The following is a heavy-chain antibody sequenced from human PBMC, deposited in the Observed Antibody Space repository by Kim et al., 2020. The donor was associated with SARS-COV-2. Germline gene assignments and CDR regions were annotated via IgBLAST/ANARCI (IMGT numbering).Heavy chain of an antibody. CDR3: ARALYSSGWVDY. V-gene: IGHV3-64*01. CDR1: GFTFSSYA. Sequence: LSLTCAASGFTFSSYAMHWVRQAPGKGLEYVSAISSNGGSTYYANSVKGRFTISRDNSKNTLYLQMGSLRAEDMAVYYCARALYSSGWVDYWGQGTLVTVSS. J-gene: IGHJ4*02. D-gene: IGHD6-19*01. CDR2: ISSNGGST.